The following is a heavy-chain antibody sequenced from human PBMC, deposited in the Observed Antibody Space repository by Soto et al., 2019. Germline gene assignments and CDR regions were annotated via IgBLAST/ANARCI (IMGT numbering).Heavy chain of an antibody. V-gene: IGHV4-39*07. J-gene: IGHJ3*01. Sequence: SETLSLTCTVSGGSISSSSYYWGWVRQPPGKGLEWIGSLQYREANYYNPSLLRRATISIDPSRNQISLTLRSGTATDTGVYYCTRARGQRFRHAFNVWGEGTKVTVSS. CDR1: GGSISSSSYY. D-gene: IGHD3-3*01. CDR2: LQYREAN. CDR3: TRARGQRFRHAFNV.